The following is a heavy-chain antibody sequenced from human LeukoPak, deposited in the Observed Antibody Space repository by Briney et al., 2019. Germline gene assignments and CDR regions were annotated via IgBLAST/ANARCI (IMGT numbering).Heavy chain of an antibody. D-gene: IGHD3-9*01. CDR1: GFTFSSYA. CDR2: ISDSGGST. J-gene: IGHJ3*02. CDR3: AKDPGDILTGYYMGPDAFDI. Sequence: GGSLRLSCAAAGFTFSSYAMSWVRQAPGKGLECVSAISDSGGSTYYADSVKGRFTISRDNSKNTLFLQMNSLRAEDTAVYYCAKDPGDILTGYYMGPDAFDIWGRGTVVTVSS. V-gene: IGHV3-23*01.